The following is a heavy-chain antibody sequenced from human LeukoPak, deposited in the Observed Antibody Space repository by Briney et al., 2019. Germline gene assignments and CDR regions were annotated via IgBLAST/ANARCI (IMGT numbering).Heavy chain of an antibody. J-gene: IGHJ4*02. CDR1: GFTFSSYG. CDR3: AKDQSLYGTAFDY. Sequence: PGGSLRLSCAASGFTFSSYGMHWVRQAPGKGLEWVAVISYDGSNKYYADSVKGRFTISRDNSKNTLYLQMNSLRAEDTAVYYCAKDQSLYGTAFDYWAREPWSPSPQ. V-gene: IGHV3-30*18. CDR2: ISYDGSNK. D-gene: IGHD3-16*02.